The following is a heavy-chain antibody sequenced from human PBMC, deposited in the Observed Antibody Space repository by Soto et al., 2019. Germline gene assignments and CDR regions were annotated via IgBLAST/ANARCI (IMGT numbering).Heavy chain of an antibody. CDR1: GGSISSSNW. Sequence: QVQLQESGPGLVKPSGTLSLTCAVSGGSISSSNWWSWVRQPPGKGLEWIGEIYHSGSTNYNPSLKRRVTISVDKSKYQFSLKLSSVTASGTAVYYCASVRTTVTTSYYYGMDVWGQGTTVTVSS. D-gene: IGHD4-17*01. V-gene: IGHV4-4*02. CDR2: IYHSGST. CDR3: ASVRTTVTTSYYYGMDV. J-gene: IGHJ6*02.